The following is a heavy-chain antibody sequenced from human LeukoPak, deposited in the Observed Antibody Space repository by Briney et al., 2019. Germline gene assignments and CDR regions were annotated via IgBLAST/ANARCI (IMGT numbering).Heavy chain of an antibody. V-gene: IGHV7-4-1*02. CDR1: GGTFSNYA. CDR3: ARDSRLGSYYGEVDY. J-gene: IGHJ4*02. Sequence: ASVKVPCKASGGTFSNYAISWVRQAPGQGLEWMGWINTNTGNPTYAQGFTGRFVFSLDTSVGTAYLQISSLKAEDTAVYYCARDSRLGSYYGEVDYWGQGTLVTVSS. CDR2: INTNTGNP. D-gene: IGHD1-26*01.